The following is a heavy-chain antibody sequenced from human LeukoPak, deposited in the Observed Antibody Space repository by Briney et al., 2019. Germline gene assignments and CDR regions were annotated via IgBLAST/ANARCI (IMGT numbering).Heavy chain of an antibody. V-gene: IGHV3-13*01. Sequence: GGSLRLSCAASGFTFSNFDMYWVRQGPGRGLEWVSTIGVGGETHYPDSMRGRFTISRENAKNSLYLQINSLRAGDTAVYYCARERCYGGNCYGWRYLDVWGKGTTVTVSS. D-gene: IGHD2-21*02. CDR3: ARERCYGGNCYGWRYLDV. CDR1: GFTFSNFD. CDR2: IGVGGET. J-gene: IGHJ6*03.